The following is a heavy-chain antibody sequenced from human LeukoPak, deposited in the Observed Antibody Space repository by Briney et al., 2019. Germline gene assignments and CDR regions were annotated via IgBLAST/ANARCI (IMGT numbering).Heavy chain of an antibody. Sequence: AASVKVSCKASGGTFSSYTISWVRQAPGQGLEWMGRIIPILGIANYAQKFQGRVTITADKSTSTAYMELSSLRSEDTAVYYCARQWLVSPVGFDPWGQGTLVTVSS. V-gene: IGHV1-69*02. CDR3: ARQWLVSPVGFDP. J-gene: IGHJ5*02. D-gene: IGHD6-19*01. CDR1: GGTFSSYT. CDR2: IIPILGIA.